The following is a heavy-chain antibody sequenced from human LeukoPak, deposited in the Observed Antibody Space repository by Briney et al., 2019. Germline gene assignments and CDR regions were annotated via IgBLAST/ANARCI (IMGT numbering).Heavy chain of an antibody. V-gene: IGHV3-48*03. CDR1: GFSFSNYE. CDR3: AKGPGARGHFNWFDP. CDR2: ITASSTTI. J-gene: IGHJ5*02. Sequence: GSLRLSCAASGFSFSNYEINWVRQAPGKGLEWISYITASSTTIYYADSVKGRFTISRDNAKNSLYLQMNGLRGEDTAVYYCAKGPGARGHFNWFDPWGQGTLVTVSS. D-gene: IGHD5-12*01.